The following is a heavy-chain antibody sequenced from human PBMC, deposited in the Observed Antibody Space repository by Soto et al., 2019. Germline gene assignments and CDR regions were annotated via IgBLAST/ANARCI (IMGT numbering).Heavy chain of an antibody. CDR1: GFTFSSYG. D-gene: IGHD2-8*01. J-gene: IGHJ4*02. V-gene: IGHV3-33*01. Sequence: GGSLRLSCAASGFTFSSYGMYWVRQAPGKGLEWVAVTWYDGSNEYYADSVKGRFTISRDNSKNTLYLQMNSLRAEDTAVYYCARGYCTNGVCYTSYFDYWGQGILVTVSS. CDR3: ARGYCTNGVCYTSYFDY. CDR2: TWYDGSNE.